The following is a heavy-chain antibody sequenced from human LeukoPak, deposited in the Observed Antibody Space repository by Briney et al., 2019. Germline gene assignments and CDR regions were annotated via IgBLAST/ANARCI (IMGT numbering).Heavy chain of an antibody. CDR3: AREGEIGYDLSDY. J-gene: IGHJ4*02. V-gene: IGHV1-46*01. CDR2: INPSGGST. CDR1: GYTFTNYY. Sequence: ASVKVSFKASGYTFTNYYMNWLRQAPGQGLESMGIINPSGGSTSYAQKFQGRVTLTRATHTSTVYLELNSIRSEDTAMYYCAREGEIGYDLSDYWGQGTLVTVSS. D-gene: IGHD5-12*01.